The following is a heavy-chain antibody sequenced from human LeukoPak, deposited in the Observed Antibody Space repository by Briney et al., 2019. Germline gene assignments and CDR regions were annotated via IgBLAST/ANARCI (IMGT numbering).Heavy chain of an antibody. D-gene: IGHD2-15*01. Sequence: GGPLRLSCAASGFTFSSYSMNWVRQAPGKGLEWVSYISSSSSTIYYADSVKGRFTISRDNAKNSLYLQMNSLRAEDTAVYYCARGPSAGDCSGGSCYPVPSWGQGTLVTVSS. CDR2: ISSSSSTI. V-gene: IGHV3-48*04. CDR3: ARGPSAGDCSGGSCYPVPS. J-gene: IGHJ4*02. CDR1: GFTFSSYS.